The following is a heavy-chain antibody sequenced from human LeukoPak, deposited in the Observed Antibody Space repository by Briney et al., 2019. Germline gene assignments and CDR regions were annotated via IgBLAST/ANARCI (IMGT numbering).Heavy chain of an antibody. J-gene: IGHJ3*02. D-gene: IGHD4/OR15-4a*01. CDR2: ISSNGGST. Sequence: PGGSLRLSCAASGFTFSSYAMHWVRQAPGKGLEYVSAISSNGGSTYYANSVKGRFTISRDNSKNTLYLQMGSLRAEDMAVYYCARGKLTSDAFDIWGQGTMVTVSS. V-gene: IGHV3-64*01. CDR1: GFTFSSYA. CDR3: ARGKLTSDAFDI.